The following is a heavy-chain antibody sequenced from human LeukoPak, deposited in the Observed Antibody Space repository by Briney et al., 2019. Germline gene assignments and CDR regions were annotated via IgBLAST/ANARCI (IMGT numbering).Heavy chain of an antibody. CDR3: TRGVTGTTFRPDY. V-gene: IGHV3-48*04. D-gene: IGHD1-7*01. CDR1: GFTFSSHS. J-gene: IGHJ4*02. Sequence: GGSLRLSCAASGFTFSSHSMNWVRQAPGKGLEWVSYITSSSSTIYYADSVKGRFTISRDNAKNSLYLQMNSLRAEDTAVCYCTRGVTGTTFRPDYWGQGTLVTVSS. CDR2: ITSSSSTI.